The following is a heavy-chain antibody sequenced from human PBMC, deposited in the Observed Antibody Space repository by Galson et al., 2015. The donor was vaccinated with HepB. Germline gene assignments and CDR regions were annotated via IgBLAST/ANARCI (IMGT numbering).Heavy chain of an antibody. CDR3: ARVESYWYFDL. CDR2: INQDRSER. D-gene: IGHD3-3*01. V-gene: IGHV3-7*03. Sequence: SLRLSCAASGFTFSSYWMTWVRQAPGKGLEWVANINQDRSERYYVDSVKGRFTISRDYAQNSLYLQMNSLRAEDTAVYYCARVESYWYFDLWGRGTLVTVSS. J-gene: IGHJ2*01. CDR1: GFTFSSYW.